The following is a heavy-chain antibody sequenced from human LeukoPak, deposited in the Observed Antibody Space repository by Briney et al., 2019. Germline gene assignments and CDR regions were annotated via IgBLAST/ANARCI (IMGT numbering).Heavy chain of an antibody. D-gene: IGHD5-18*01. CDR2: IYHSGST. V-gene: IGHV4-4*02. CDR3: ARVYSRENYFDY. Sequence: PSETLSLTCAVSGGSISSSNWWSWVRQPPGKGLEWIGEIYHSGSTNYNPSLKSRVTISVDKSTNQFSLKMSSATAASTAVYYCARVYSRENYFDYWGQGTLVTVSS. CDR1: GGSISSSNW. J-gene: IGHJ4*02.